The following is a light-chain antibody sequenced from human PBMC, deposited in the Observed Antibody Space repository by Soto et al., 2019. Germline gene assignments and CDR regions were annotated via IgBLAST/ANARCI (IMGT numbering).Light chain of an antibody. Sequence: DLQMTQSPSSVSASVGDRVTITCRASQGISNWLAWYQQKPGKATKLLIYDASRLQSGVPSRFSGSGSGTDFTLTISSLQPEDFATYYCQQGSSFPWTFGQVTRVEIK. CDR3: QQGSSFPWT. J-gene: IGKJ1*01. CDR2: DAS. CDR1: QGISNW. V-gene: IGKV1-12*01.